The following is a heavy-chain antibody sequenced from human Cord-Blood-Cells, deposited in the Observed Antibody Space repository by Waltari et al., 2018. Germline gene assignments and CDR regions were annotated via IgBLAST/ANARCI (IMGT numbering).Heavy chain of an antibody. CDR3: ARSPSYYDILTGYYYYYYMDV. CDR1: GYTFTRYG. Sequence: QVQLVQSGAEVKKPGASVKVSCKASGYTFTRYGISWVRQAPGQGLDGMGWISAYNGNTNYAQKLQGRVTMTTDTSTSTAYMELRSLRSDDTAVYYCARSPSYYDILTGYYYYYYMDVWGKGTTVTVSS. J-gene: IGHJ6*03. CDR2: ISAYNGNT. D-gene: IGHD3-9*01. V-gene: IGHV1-18*01.